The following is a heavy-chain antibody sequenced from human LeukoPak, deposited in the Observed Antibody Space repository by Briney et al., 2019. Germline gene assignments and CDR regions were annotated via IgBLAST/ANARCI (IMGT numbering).Heavy chain of an antibody. CDR2: FHPGDSDT. CDR3: ARQCCRGASHGFDP. D-gene: IGHD3-10*01. V-gene: IGHV5-51*01. CDR1: GHTFSDYW. J-gene: IGHJ5*02. Sequence: GGSLKISCQASGHTFSDYWIAWVRQMPGKGLEWMGMFHPGDSDTRYSPSFQGQVTFSADKSISTAYVQWSRLRASDTAIYYCARQCCRGASHGFDPWGQGTQVTVSS.